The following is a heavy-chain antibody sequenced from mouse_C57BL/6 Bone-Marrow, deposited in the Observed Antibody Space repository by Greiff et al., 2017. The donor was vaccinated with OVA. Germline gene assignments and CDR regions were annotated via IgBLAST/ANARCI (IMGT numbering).Heavy chain of an antibody. V-gene: IGHV5-17*01. CDR2: ISSGSSTT. J-gene: IGHJ3*01. D-gene: IGHD3-1*01. Sequence: EVKLVESGGGLVKPGGSLKLSCAASGFTFSDYGMHWVRQAPEKGLEWVAYISSGSSTTYYADTVKGRFTISRDNAKNTLFLQMTSLRSEDTAMYYCARGLWFAYWGQGTLVTVSA. CDR1: GFTFSDYG. CDR3: ARGLWFAY.